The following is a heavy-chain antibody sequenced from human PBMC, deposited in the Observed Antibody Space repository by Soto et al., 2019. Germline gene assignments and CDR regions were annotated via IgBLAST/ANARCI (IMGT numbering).Heavy chain of an antibody. D-gene: IGHD5-12*01. CDR2: IIPIFGTA. J-gene: IGHJ4*02. Sequence: GASVKVSCKASGGTFSNYAISWVRQAPGQGLEWMGGIIPIFGTANYAQKFQGRVTITADESTSTAYMELSSLRSEDTAVYYCASAPRGYSGYDYFDYWGQGTLVTDSS. CDR1: GGTFSNYA. V-gene: IGHV1-69*13. CDR3: ASAPRGYSGYDYFDY.